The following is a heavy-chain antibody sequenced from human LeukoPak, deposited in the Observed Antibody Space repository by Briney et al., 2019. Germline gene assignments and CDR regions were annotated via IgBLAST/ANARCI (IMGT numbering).Heavy chain of an antibody. Sequence: PSETLSLTCTVSGGSISSYYWSWIRQPPGKGLEWTGYIYYSGSTNYNPSLKSRVTISVDTSKNQFSLKLSSVTAADTAVYYCARLRSGYEDGMDVWGQGTTVTVSS. CDR1: GGSISSYY. J-gene: IGHJ6*02. V-gene: IGHV4-59*08. D-gene: IGHD5-12*01. CDR2: IYYSGST. CDR3: ARLRSGYEDGMDV.